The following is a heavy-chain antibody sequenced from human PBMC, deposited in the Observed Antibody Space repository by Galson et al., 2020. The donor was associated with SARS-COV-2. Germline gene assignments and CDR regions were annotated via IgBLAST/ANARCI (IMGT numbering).Heavy chain of an antibody. CDR2: IYTSGST. CDR1: GGSISSGSYY. D-gene: IGHD5-18*01. CDR3: ARTLGSYSYGQYFDY. V-gene: IGHV4-61*02. Sequence: SETLSLTCTVSGGSISSGSYYWSWIRQPAGKGLEWIGRIYTSGSTNYNPSLKSRVTISVDTSKNQFSLKLSSVTAADTAVYYCARTLGSYSYGQYFDYWGQGTLVTVSS. J-gene: IGHJ4*02.